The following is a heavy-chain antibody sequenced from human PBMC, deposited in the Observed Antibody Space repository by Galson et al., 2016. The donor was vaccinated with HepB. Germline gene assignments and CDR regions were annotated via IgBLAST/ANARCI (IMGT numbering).Heavy chain of an antibody. D-gene: IGHD4-17*01. V-gene: IGHV3-23*01. Sequence: SLRLSCAASGFTFGRYAMSWVRQAPGKGLEWVSAISGDGGSTYYAGSVQGRFTSSRDRSTNTMYLQMNSLRADDTAVYFCARDRGLLHYYYGMDVWGQGTMVTVSS. CDR2: ISGDGGST. CDR3: ARDRGLLHYYYGMDV. CDR1: GFTFGRYA. J-gene: IGHJ6*02.